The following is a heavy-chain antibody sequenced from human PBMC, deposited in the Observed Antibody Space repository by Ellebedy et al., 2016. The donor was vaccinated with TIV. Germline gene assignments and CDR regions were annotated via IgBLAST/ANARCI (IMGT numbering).Heavy chain of an antibody. D-gene: IGHD2-15*01. Sequence: ASVKVSCKASGYTFTGYYMHWVRQAPGQGLEWMGGIIPIFGTANYAQKFQGRVTITADESTSTAYMELSSLRSEDTAVYYCARSPGGYCSGGSCWGAFDIWGQGTMVTVSS. J-gene: IGHJ3*02. V-gene: IGHV1-69*13. CDR3: ARSPGGYCSGGSCWGAFDI. CDR2: IIPIFGTA. CDR1: GYTFTGYY.